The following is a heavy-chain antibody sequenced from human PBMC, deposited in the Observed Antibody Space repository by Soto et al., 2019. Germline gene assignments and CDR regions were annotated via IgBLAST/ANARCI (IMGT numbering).Heavy chain of an antibody. D-gene: IGHD3-9*01. Sequence: TSETLSLTCTVSGVSISSYYWSWIRQPPGKGLEWIGYIYYSGSTNYNPSLKSRVTISVDTSKNQFSLKLSSVTAADTAVYYCARANYDILTGYCLDYWGQGTLVTVS. V-gene: IGHV4-59*01. J-gene: IGHJ4*02. CDR3: ARANYDILTGYCLDY. CDR1: GVSISSYY. CDR2: IYYSGST.